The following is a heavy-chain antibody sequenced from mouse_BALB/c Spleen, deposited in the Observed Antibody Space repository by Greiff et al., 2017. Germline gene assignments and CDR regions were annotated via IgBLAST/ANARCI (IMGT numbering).Heavy chain of an antibody. CDR2: IDPENGNT. CDR1: GFNITDYY. CDR3: ARDYYGRSGY. J-gene: IGHJ2*01. V-gene: IGHV14-1*02. Sequence: VQLQQSGAELVRPGALVKLSCKASGFNITDYYMHWVKQRPEQGLEWIGWIDPENGNTIYDPKFQGKARITADTSSTTAYLQLSSLTSEDTAVYYGARDYYGRSGYWGQGTTLTVSS. D-gene: IGHD1-1*01.